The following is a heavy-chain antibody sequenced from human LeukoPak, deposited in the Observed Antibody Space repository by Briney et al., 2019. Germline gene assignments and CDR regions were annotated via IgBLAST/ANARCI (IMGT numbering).Heavy chain of an antibody. CDR1: GFTFSSYG. V-gene: IGHV3-30*03. J-gene: IGHJ4*02. CDR2: ISYDGSNK. D-gene: IGHD5-24*01. Sequence: HSGGSLRLSCAASGFTFSSYGMHWVRQAPGKGLEGVAVISYDGSNKYYADSVKGRFTISRDNSKNTLYLQMNSLRIEDTAVYYCALGPDGYNYVPFDYWGQGTLVTVSS. CDR3: ALGPDGYNYVPFDY.